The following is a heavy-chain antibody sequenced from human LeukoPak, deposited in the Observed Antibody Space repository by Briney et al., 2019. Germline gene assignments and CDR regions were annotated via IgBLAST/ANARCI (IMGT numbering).Heavy chain of an antibody. Sequence: GSLRLSFAASGFTFSNAWMNWVRQAPGKGLEWVGRIKSKTDGGTTDYAAPVKGRFTISRDDSKNTLYLQMNSLKTEDTAVYYCTTRPHYYYYGMDVWGQGTTVTVSS. J-gene: IGHJ6*02. V-gene: IGHV3-15*07. CDR2: IKSKTDGGTT. CDR1: GFTFSNAW. CDR3: TTRPHYYYYGMDV.